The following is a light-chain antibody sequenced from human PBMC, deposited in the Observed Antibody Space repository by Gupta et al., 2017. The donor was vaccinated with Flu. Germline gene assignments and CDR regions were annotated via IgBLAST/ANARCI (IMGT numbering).Light chain of an antibody. CDR2: RVS. CDR1: QRRLVSCKKKNY. J-gene: IGKJ2*02. Sequence: SVGGQATINCKTLQRRLVSCKKKNYLHWYQQRPGQPPKLLIYRVSNRESGVPDRFSGSGSGTDFTLTISRLQAEDVAVYFCLQDASASCAFGQGTKVEIK. CDR3: LQDASASCA. V-gene: IGKV4-1*01.